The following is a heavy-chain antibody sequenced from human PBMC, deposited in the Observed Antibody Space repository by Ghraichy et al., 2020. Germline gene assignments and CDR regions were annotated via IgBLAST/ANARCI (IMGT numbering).Heavy chain of an antibody. D-gene: IGHD3-10*01. CDR3: ARDYVGDYYSSYGMDV. V-gene: IGHV4-30-4*07. CDR1: GGSISSGGYS. J-gene: IGHJ6*02. CDR2: IYYSGST. Sequence: SETLSLTCAVSGGSISSGGYSWSWIRQPPGKGLEWIGYIYYSGSTYYNPSLKSRVTISVDTSKNQFSLKLSSVTAADTAVYYCARDYVGDYYSSYGMDVWGQGTTVTVSS.